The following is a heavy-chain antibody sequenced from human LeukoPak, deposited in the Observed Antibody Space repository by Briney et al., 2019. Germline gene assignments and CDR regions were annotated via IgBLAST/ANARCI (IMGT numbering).Heavy chain of an antibody. Sequence: SETLSLTCAVYGGSFSGYYWSWIRQPPGKGLEWTGEINHSGSTNYNPSLKSRVTISVDTSKNQFSLKLSSVTAADTAVYYCARGITLYDFWSGDMGGYFDYWGQGTLVTVSS. CDR2: INHSGST. D-gene: IGHD3-3*01. CDR1: GGSFSGYY. CDR3: ARGITLYDFWSGDMGGYFDY. V-gene: IGHV4-34*01. J-gene: IGHJ4*02.